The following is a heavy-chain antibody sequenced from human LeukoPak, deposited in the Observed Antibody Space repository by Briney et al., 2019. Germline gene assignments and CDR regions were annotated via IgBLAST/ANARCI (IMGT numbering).Heavy chain of an antibody. V-gene: IGHV4-59*01. Sequence: PSETLSLTCTVSGGSISSFYWSWIRQPPGKGLQWIGYIDYSGSTNYNPSLKSRVTISVDTSKNQFSLKLSSVTAADTAVYYCARMGLYYDILTGYYNWFDPWGQGTLVTVSS. CDR1: GGSISSFY. D-gene: IGHD3-9*01. J-gene: IGHJ5*02. CDR2: IDYSGST. CDR3: ARMGLYYDILTGYYNWFDP.